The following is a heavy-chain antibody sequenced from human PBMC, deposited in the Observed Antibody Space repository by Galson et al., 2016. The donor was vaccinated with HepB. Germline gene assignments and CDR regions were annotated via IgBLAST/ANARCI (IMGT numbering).Heavy chain of an antibody. J-gene: IGHJ4*02. CDR3: AKRSRDGYNSPLEY. D-gene: IGHD5-24*01. CDR1: GFAFSNYA. Sequence: SLRLSCAVSGFAFSNYAMNWVRQAPGKGLEWVTGISANGDRLSYGDSARGRFTISRDNFKNTLYRQMDSLGADDTAVYYCAKRSRDGYNSPLEYWGQGTLVTVSS. V-gene: IGHV3-23*01. CDR2: ISANGDRL.